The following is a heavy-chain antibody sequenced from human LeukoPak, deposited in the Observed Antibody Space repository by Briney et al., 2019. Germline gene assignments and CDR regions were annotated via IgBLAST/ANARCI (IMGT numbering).Heavy chain of an antibody. J-gene: IGHJ3*02. CDR1: GFTLSNYW. V-gene: IGHV3-21*06. CDR2: ISSSSSYI. CDR3: ARDYYGSSRHAFDI. Sequence: GGSLRLSCAASGFTLSNYWMHWVRQAPGKGLEWVSSISSSSSYIYYADSVKGRFTISRDNAKNSLYLQLNSLRADDTAIYYCARDYYGSSRHAFDIWGQGTMVTVST. D-gene: IGHD6-13*01.